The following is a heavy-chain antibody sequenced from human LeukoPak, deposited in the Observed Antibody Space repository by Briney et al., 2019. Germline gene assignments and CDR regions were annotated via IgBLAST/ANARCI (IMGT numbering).Heavy chain of an antibody. V-gene: IGHV4-61*02. CDR2: IYTSGST. J-gene: IGHJ5*02. Sequence: SETLSLTCTVSGGSISSGTYYWSWVRQPAGKGLELIGRIYTSGSTNYNPSLKSRVTISVDTSKNQFSLKLSSVTAADTAVYYCARDWEIGWFDPWGQGTLVTVSS. CDR3: ARDWEIGWFDP. D-gene: IGHD1-26*01. CDR1: GGSISSGTYY.